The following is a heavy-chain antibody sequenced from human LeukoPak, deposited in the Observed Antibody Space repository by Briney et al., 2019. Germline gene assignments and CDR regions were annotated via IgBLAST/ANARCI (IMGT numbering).Heavy chain of an antibody. CDR2: VYDRGST. V-gene: IGHV4-59*08. CDR3: TRSRTNNNAYNELDY. J-gene: IGHJ4*02. CDR1: GGSISGYY. D-gene: IGHD5-24*01. Sequence: SETLSLTCSVSGGSISGYYWSWIRQPPGKGLEWIGCVYDRGSTYYNSSLKSRVTISLDTSRNQFYLRLSSVTAADTAVYYCTRSRTNNNAYNELDYWGQGTLVTVSS.